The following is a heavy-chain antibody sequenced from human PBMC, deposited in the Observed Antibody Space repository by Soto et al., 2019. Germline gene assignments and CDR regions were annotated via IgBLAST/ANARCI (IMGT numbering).Heavy chain of an antibody. CDR1: GLSLRPSGGG. Sequence: GAGPTPGNPPQTLTLTCTFSGLSLRPSGGGVGLVRQPPGKALEWLVVIYWNDDKRYSPSLKSRLTITKDTSKNQVVLRMTNMDPVDTATYYCAHMDGSGWYGIEYWGQGTLVTVSS. V-gene: IGHV2-5*01. J-gene: IGHJ4*02. CDR2: IYWNDDK. CDR3: AHMDGSGWYGIEY. D-gene: IGHD6-19*01.